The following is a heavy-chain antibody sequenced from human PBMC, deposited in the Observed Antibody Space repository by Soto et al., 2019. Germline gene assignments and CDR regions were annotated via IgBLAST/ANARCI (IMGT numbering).Heavy chain of an antibody. CDR3: ARGTDCSSTSCYSWFDP. CDR1: GSTFTRYG. CDR2: ISAYNGNT. V-gene: IGHV1-18*01. J-gene: IGHJ5*02. Sequence: ASVKVSCKASGSTFTRYGSSWVRQAHGQGLEGMGWISAYNGNTNYAQKLQGRVTMTTDTSTSTAYMELRSLRSDDTAVYYCARGTDCSSTSCYSWFDPWGQGTLVTVSS. D-gene: IGHD2-2*01.